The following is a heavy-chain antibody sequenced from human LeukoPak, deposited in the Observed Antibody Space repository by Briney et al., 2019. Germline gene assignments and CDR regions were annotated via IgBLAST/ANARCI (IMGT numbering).Heavy chain of an antibody. CDR3: ARDVDSATYHLGYV. CDR2: IYYTGST. D-gene: IGHD1-26*01. V-gene: IGHV4-59*01. Sequence: PSETLSLTCTVSGGSISSYYWAWIRQPPGKGLEYIGYIYYTGSTNYNPSLKSRVTISVDTSKNQFSLNLSSVTAADTAVYYCARDVDSATYHLGYVWGKGTTVTASS. J-gene: IGHJ6*04. CDR1: GGSISSYY.